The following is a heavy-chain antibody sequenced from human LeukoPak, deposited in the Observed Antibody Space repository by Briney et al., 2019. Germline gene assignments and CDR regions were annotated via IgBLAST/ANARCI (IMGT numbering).Heavy chain of an antibody. CDR1: GRTFSSYA. V-gene: IGHV1-69*01. CDR2: IIPIVGTA. CDR3: ARVDWNDFDY. J-gene: IGHJ4*02. Sequence: SVKLSCNASGRTFSSYAISWVRQAPGQGLEWMGGIIPIVGTANYAQKFQGRVTITADESTSTAYMELSSLRSEYTAVYYCARVDWNDFDYWGQGTLVTVSS. D-gene: IGHD1-1*01.